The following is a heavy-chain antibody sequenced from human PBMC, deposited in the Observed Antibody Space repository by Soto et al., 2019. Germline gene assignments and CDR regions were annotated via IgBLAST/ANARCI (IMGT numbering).Heavy chain of an antibody. V-gene: IGHV4-34*01. CDR3: ARGDLVRYQRRRYPRPEYYNYYYMDV. CDR2: INDSGSI. D-gene: IGHD2-2*01. Sequence: PSDTLSLTCAVYGGSFSGYYWNWIRQPPGKGLEWIGDINDSGSINYNPSLKSRVTISADTSKNQFSLKLSSVTAADTAVYYCARGDLVRYQRRRYPRPEYYNYYYMDVGGKGTTYTVSS. CDR1: GGSFSGYY. J-gene: IGHJ6*03.